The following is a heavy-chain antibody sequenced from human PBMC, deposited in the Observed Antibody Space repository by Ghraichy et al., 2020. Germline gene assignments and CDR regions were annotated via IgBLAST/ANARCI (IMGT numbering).Heavy chain of an antibody. CDR2: ITHGGSV. J-gene: IGHJ3*01. CDR3: ARGFWESGSHHAFDF. CDR1: GEAFSGYY. D-gene: IGHD1-26*01. V-gene: IGHV4-34*01. Sequence: SETLSLTCAVYGEAFSGYYWTWVRQSPEKGLEWIGQITHGGSVNYNPSLESRATISVDIIKKRFSLSLTSVTAADTARYYCARGFWESGSHHAFDFWDQGTLVFVSS.